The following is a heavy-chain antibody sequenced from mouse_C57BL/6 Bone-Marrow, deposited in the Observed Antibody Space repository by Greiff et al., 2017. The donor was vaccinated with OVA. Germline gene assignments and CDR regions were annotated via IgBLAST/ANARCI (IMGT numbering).Heavy chain of an antibody. CDR3: ARRVIYYYGSSYAMDY. V-gene: IGHV8-12*01. CDR1: GFSLSTSGMG. CDR2: IYWDDDK. D-gene: IGHD1-1*01. Sequence: QVQLKESGPGILQSSQTLSLTCSFSGFSLSTSGMGVSWIRQPSGKGLEWLAHIYWDDDKRYNPSLKSRLTISKDTSRNQVFLKITSVDTADTATYYCARRVIYYYGSSYAMDYWGQGTSVTVSS. J-gene: IGHJ4*01.